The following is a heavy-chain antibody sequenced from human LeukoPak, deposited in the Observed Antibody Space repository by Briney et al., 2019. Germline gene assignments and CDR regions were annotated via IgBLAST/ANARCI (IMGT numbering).Heavy chain of an antibody. CDR3: ARGTEYCSSITCYRWFDP. CDR1: GGSISSSY. Sequence: SETLSLTCTVSGGSISSSYWSWIRQPAGKGLEWIGRIYSSGSTNYNPSLKSRVTMSVDTSKNQFSLKLSSVTAADMAVYYCARGTEYCSSITCYRWFDPWGQGTLVTVSS. CDR2: IYSSGST. V-gene: IGHV4-4*07. D-gene: IGHD2-2*02. J-gene: IGHJ5*02.